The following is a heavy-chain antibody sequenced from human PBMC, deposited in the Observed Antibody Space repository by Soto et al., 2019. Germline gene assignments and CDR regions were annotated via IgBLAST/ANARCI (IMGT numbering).Heavy chain of an antibody. V-gene: IGHV3-23*01. CDR2: ISGSGGST. Sequence: EVQLLESGGGLVQPGGSLRLSCAGSGFTFSSYAMSWVRQAPGKGLEWVSAISGSGGSTYYPDSVKGRFTSSRDNSNNTLDMQLNRLRGEDTGGNSRWKDNVTHFECRGGSCYSLGYFDYWGKGTLVTVSS. CDR3: WKDNVTHFECRGGSCYSLGYFDY. CDR1: GFTFSSYA. J-gene: IGHJ4*02. D-gene: IGHD2-15*01.